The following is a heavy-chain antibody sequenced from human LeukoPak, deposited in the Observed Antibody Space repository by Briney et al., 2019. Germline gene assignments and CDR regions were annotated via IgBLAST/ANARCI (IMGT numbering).Heavy chain of an antibody. CDR1: GYSFTSYW. CDR2: IYPGDSDT. D-gene: IGHD3-22*01. V-gene: IGHV5-51*01. CDR3: ARQVKSIWQNYYDSSGPSLPIDY. Sequence: GESLQISCKGSGYSFTSYWIGWVRQMPGKGLEWMGIIYPGDSDTRYSPSFQGQVTISADKSISTAYLQWSSLKASDTAMYYCARQVKSIWQNYYDSSGPSLPIDYWGQGTLVTVSS. J-gene: IGHJ4*02.